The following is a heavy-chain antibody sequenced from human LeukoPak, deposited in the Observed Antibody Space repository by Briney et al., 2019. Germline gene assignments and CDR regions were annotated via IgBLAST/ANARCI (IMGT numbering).Heavy chain of an antibody. D-gene: IGHD3-9*01. CDR3: ARDPFHFDWVQVVRSSGLNNWFDP. V-gene: IGHV4-39*02. CDR1: GGSISSSSYY. CDR2: IYYSGST. J-gene: IGHJ5*02. Sequence: SETLSLTCTVSGGSISSSSYYWGWIRQPPGKGLEWIGNIYYSGSTYYNPSLKSRVTISVDTSKNQFSLKLSSVTAADTAVYYCARDPFHFDWVQVVRSSGLNNWFDPWGQGTLVTVSS.